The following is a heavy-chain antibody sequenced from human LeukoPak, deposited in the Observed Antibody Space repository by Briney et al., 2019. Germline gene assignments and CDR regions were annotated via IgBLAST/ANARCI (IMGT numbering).Heavy chain of an antibody. CDR3: ARDGGEGGATFDY. CDR2: IYYSGST. Sequence: PSETLSLTCTVSGGSISSYYWSWVRQPPEKGLEWIGYIYYSGSTSYNPSLKSRVTISVDTSKNQFSLKLSSVTAADTAVYYCARDGGEGGATFDYWGQGTLVTVSS. D-gene: IGHD1-26*01. J-gene: IGHJ4*02. V-gene: IGHV4-59*01. CDR1: GGSISSYY.